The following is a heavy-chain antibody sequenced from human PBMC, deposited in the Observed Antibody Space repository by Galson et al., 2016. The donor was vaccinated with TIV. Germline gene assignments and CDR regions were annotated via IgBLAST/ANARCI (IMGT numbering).Heavy chain of an antibody. J-gene: IGHJ6*02. CDR1: GFTFSNYE. Sequence: SLRLSCAVSGFTFSNYEMNWVRQAPGKGLEWLSHISSSGGTIYSADSVKGRFTISRDNGKKSLFLQMKSLRVEDTAVYYCARDMGRKYSYGLTYYYHGIDVWGQGTTVTVSS. CDR2: ISSSGGTI. D-gene: IGHD5-18*01. V-gene: IGHV3-48*03. CDR3: ARDMGRKYSYGLTYYYHGIDV.